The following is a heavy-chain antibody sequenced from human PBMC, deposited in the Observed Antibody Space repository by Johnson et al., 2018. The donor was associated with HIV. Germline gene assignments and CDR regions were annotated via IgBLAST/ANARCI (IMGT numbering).Heavy chain of an antibody. Sequence: VQLVESGGGLVQPGGSLRLSCVPSGFTLSHYWMSWVRQSPGKGLEWVANINQDGSESYYVDSVKGRFTISRDNAKKSLYLQMNSLRAEDTAVYYCARGYSSGEVLLDIWGQGTMVTVSS. CDR3: ARGYSSGEVLLDI. CDR2: INQDGSES. CDR1: GFTLSHYW. V-gene: IGHV3-7*05. J-gene: IGHJ3*02. D-gene: IGHD6-25*01.